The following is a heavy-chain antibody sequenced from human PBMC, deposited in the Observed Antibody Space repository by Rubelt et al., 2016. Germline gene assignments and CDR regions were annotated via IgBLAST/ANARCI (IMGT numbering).Heavy chain of an antibody. CDR2: VSGSGGIT. V-gene: IGHV3-23*01. CDR1: GLTFSIYA. CDR3: ARDRYSSLGYIDY. J-gene: IGHJ4*02. Sequence: GGSLRLSCAASGLTFSIYAMNWVRQAPGKGLEWVSVVSGSGGITYYADSVKGRFTISRDNSKNSLYLQMNSLRAEDTAVFYCARDRYSSLGYIDYWGQGTLVTVSS. D-gene: IGHD6-13*01.